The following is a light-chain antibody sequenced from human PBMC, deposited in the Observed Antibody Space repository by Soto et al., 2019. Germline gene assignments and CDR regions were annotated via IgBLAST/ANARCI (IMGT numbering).Light chain of an antibody. Sequence: EIVLTQSPGTLSLSPGERATLSCRASQSVNSNFLAWYQQKPGQAPRLLIYAASTRATGIPDRFSGSRSETDFTLTISRLEPEDFAVYYCQHYSSSPPNTFGQGTKLEFK. CDR2: AAS. CDR1: QSVNSNF. V-gene: IGKV3-20*01. J-gene: IGKJ2*01. CDR3: QHYSSSPPNT.